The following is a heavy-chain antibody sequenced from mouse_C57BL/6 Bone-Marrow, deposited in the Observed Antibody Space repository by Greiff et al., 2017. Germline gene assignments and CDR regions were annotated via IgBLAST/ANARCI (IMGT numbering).Heavy chain of an antibody. CDR3: ALITTGPFAY. V-gene: IGHV1-18*01. Sequence: VQLQQSGPELVKPGASVKIPCKASGYTFTDYNMDWVKQSHGKSLEWIGDINPNNGGTIYNQKFKGKATLTVEQSSSTAYMERRSLTSEDTAVYYCALITTGPFAYWGQGTLVTVSA. J-gene: IGHJ3*01. CDR1: GYTFTDYN. CDR2: INPNNGGT. D-gene: IGHD1-1*01.